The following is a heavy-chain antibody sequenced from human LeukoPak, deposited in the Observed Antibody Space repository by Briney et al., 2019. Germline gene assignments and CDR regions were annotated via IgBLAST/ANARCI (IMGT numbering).Heavy chain of an antibody. CDR3: ARGDLVRHYYYMDV. D-gene: IGHD6-6*01. J-gene: IGHJ6*03. Sequence: ASVKVSCKASGYTFTGYHVHWVRQAPGQGLEWIGWINPNSGDTNYAQRFQGRVTMTRDTSISTAYMELSGLRSDDTAVYCCARGDLVRHYYYMDVWGKGTTVTVSS. CDR2: INPNSGDT. V-gene: IGHV1-2*02. CDR1: GYTFTGYH.